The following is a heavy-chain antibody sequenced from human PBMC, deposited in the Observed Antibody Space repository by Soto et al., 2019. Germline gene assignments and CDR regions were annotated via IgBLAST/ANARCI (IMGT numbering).Heavy chain of an antibody. D-gene: IGHD2-21*02. CDR2: IYYSGST. CDR1: CGTSVSRGCN. J-gene: IGHJ5*02. Sequence: HRWRFACGTSVSRGCNWSQKRQHPGKGMEWIEYIYYSGSTNYNPSLKSRVTISLDTAKNQLSLKLTSMTAADTAVYFCARDMHAGLTAYFAPRGQGTLVTVSS. CDR3: ARDMHAGLTAYFAP. V-gene: IGHV4-61*08.